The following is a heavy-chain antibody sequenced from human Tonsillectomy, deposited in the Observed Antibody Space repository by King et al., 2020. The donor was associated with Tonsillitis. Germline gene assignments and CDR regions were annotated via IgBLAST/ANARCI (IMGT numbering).Heavy chain of an antibody. V-gene: IGHV4-59*01. CDR3: ARTTGGANWYFAL. J-gene: IGHJ2*01. Sequence: VQLQESGPGLVKPSETLSLTCTVSGGSISSYYWSWIRQPPGKGLEWIGYIYFSGSTNYNHSLTSRVTISVDTSKHQFSLKLSSVTAADTAVYYCARTTGGANWYFALWGRGTLVTVSS. CDR2: IYFSGST. D-gene: IGHD1-1*01. CDR1: GGSISSYY.